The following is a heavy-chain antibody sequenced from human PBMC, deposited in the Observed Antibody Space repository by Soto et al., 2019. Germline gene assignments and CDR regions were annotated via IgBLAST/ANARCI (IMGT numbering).Heavy chain of an antibody. D-gene: IGHD3-9*01. Sequence: PSETLSLTCAVYGGSFSGYYWSWIRQPPGKGLEWIGEINHSGSTNYNPSLKSRVTISVDTSKNQFSLKLSSVTAADTAVYYCARDSRNILTGYALENPYYFDYWGQGTLVTVSS. J-gene: IGHJ4*02. CDR3: ARDSRNILTGYALENPYYFDY. CDR2: INHSGST. CDR1: GGSFSGYY. V-gene: IGHV4-34*01.